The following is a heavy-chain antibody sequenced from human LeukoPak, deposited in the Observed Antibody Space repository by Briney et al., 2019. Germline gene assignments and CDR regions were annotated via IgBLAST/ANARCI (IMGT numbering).Heavy chain of an antibody. D-gene: IGHD3-3*01. Sequence: SQTLSLTCAISGDSLSSNSATWNWVRQSPSRGLEWLGRTYYRSKWYNDYAVSVKGRVTINPDASKKQFSLQLNSVTPEDTAMYYCARWSGYPFDYWGQGTLVTVSS. CDR3: ARWSGYPFDY. J-gene: IGHJ4*02. V-gene: IGHV6-1*01. CDR2: TYYRSKWYN. CDR1: GDSLSSNSAT.